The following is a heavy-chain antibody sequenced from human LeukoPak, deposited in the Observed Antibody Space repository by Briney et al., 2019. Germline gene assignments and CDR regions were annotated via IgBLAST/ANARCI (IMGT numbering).Heavy chain of an antibody. CDR1: GFSFSVYA. D-gene: IGHD4-17*01. V-gene: IGHV3-23*01. CDR3: AKDHATVRGFFDY. Sequence: GGSLRLSCAASGFSFSVYAMNWVRQAPGKGLEWISYISRSSGTMYYADSVKGRFTISRDNSKNTLYLQMNSLRAEDTAVYYCAKDHATVRGFFDYWGQGTLVTVSS. CDR2: ISRSSGTM. J-gene: IGHJ4*02.